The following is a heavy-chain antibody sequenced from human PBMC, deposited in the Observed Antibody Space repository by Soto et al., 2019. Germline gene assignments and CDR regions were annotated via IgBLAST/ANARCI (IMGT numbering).Heavy chain of an antibody. CDR1: SGSISSSLNH. CDR3: AKLAGYCSGTSCYGHYAIDV. CDR2: INYSGST. V-gene: IGHV4-39*01. Sequence: PSETLSLTCIVSSGSISSSLNHWGWIRQPPGKGLEWIGNINYSGSTYYNPSLQSRLTISVDTSNNQFSLRLSPVTAADTAVYYCAKLAGYCSGTSCYGHYAIDVWGQGTTVTVSS. J-gene: IGHJ6*02. D-gene: IGHD2-2*01.